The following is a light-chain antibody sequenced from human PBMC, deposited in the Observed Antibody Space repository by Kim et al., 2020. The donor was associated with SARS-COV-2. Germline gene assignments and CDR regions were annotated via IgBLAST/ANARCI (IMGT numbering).Light chain of an antibody. J-gene: IGLJ3*02. CDR1: CSSIATNL. CDR2: EDD. Sequence: KTLIHSYHPSCSSIATNLVPWYQQRPGSAPTILIYEDDQIPSGVPDPLSGSIDSSSNSASLTISGLKTEDEGDYYCQSYDSNTWVFGGGTQLTVL. CDR3: QSYDSNTWV. V-gene: IGLV6-57*03.